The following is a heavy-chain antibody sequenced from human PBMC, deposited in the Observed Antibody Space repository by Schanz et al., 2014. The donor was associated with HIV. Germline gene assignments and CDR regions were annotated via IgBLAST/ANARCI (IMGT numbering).Heavy chain of an antibody. CDR3: ARGWRENSFDY. Sequence: VQLVEAGGGVVQPGRSLRLSCAASGITLRSYGMHWVPQAPGKGLGGEADISYDGSNKYYAEAVKGRFTISRDYDKNSLFLQMYSLRDDDTAVYYCARGWRENSFDYWGQGTLVTVSS. CDR1: GITLRSYG. CDR2: ISYDGSNK. V-gene: IGHV3-30*12. D-gene: IGHD4-4*01. J-gene: IGHJ4*02.